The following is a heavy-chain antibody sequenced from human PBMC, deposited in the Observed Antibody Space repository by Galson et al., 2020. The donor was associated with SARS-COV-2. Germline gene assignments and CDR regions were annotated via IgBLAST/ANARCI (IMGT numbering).Heavy chain of an antibody. CDR2: ISYDGSNK. V-gene: IGHV3-30*18. D-gene: IGHD3-10*01. CDR3: AKDRGSTFGELLYYYYYYGMDV. CDR1: GFTFSSYG. J-gene: IGHJ6*02. Sequence: GGSLRLSCAASGFTFSSYGMHWVRQAPGKGLEWVAVISYDGSNKYYADSVKGRFTISRDNSKNTLYLQMNSLRAEDTAVYYCAKDRGSTFGELLYYYYYYGMDVWGQGTTVTVSS.